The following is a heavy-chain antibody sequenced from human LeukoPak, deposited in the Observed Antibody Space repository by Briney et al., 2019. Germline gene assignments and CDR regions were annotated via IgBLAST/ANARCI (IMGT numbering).Heavy chain of an antibody. Sequence: GGSLRLSCVASGFTFRNHGMIWVRQAPGKGLEWLSYISPRSETKNYADSMKDRFTISRDDAENSVYLHMNSLRAEDTAVYYCARVEGPTVNTMYYDLWGQGILVTVSS. CDR2: ISPRSETK. D-gene: IGHD4-11*01. J-gene: IGHJ4*02. V-gene: IGHV3-48*01. CDR1: GFTFRNHG. CDR3: ARVEGPTVNTMYYDL.